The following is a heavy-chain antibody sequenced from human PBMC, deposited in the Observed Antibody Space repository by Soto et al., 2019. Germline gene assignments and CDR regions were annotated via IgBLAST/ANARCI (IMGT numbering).Heavy chain of an antibody. CDR2: ISYDGSNK. CDR3: AKALRYSGSSPRDY. CDR1: GFTFSSYG. D-gene: IGHD1-26*01. Sequence: QVQLVESGGCVVQPVRALILSCASSGFTFSSYGMHWVRQAPGKGLEWVAVISYDGSNKYYADSVQGRFTISRDNSQNTLYLQMNSLRAEDTAVYYCAKALRYSGSSPRDYWGPGTMVTVSS. V-gene: IGHV3-30*18. J-gene: IGHJ4*02.